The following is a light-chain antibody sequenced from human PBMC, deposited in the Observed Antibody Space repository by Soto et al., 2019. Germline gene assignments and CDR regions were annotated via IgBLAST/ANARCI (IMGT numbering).Light chain of an antibody. Sequence: EIVLTQSPGTLSLSPGERATLSGRASQSVSSSYLAWYQQKPGQAPRLLIYGASSRATGIPDRFSGSGSGTDLPLTISRLEPEDFAVYYCQQYGSSGGMTFGPRTKVDIK. J-gene: IGKJ3*01. V-gene: IGKV3-20*01. CDR3: QQYGSSGGMT. CDR2: GAS. CDR1: QSVSSSY.